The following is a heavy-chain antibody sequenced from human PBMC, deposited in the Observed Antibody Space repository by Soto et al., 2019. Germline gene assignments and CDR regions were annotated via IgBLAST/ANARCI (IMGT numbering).Heavy chain of an antibody. CDR1: GYSFTSYW. Sequence: GESLKISCKGSGYSFTSYWIGWVRQMPGKGLEWMGITYPGDSDTRYSPSFQGQVTISADKSISTAYLQWSSLKASDTAMYYCARQPYSGSYYGYYSDYWGQGTLVTVSS. J-gene: IGHJ4*02. V-gene: IGHV5-51*01. CDR2: TYPGDSDT. CDR3: ARQPYSGSYYGYYSDY. D-gene: IGHD1-26*01.